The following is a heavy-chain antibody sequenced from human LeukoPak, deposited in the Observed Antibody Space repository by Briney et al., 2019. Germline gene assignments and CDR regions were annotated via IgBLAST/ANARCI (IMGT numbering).Heavy chain of an antibody. CDR2: ISYDGSNK. V-gene: IGHV3-30-3*01. CDR1: GFTLSSYA. J-gene: IGHJ4*02. D-gene: IGHD2-21*01. Sequence: GGSLRLSCVASGFTLSSYAMHWARQAPGKGLEWEAVISYDGSNKYYADSVRGRFTISRDNSKNTLCLQMDSLRVEDTAVYYCATSVIRGQGTLVTVSS. CDR3: ATSVI.